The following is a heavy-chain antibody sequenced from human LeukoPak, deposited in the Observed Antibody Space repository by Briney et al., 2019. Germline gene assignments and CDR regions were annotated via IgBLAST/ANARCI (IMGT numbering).Heavy chain of an antibody. J-gene: IGHJ5*02. D-gene: IGHD3-9*01. CDR3: ARGSPYYDILTGP. CDR2: MNPNSGNT. V-gene: IGHV1-8*01. Sequence: ASVKVSCKASGYTFTSYDINWVRQATGQGLEWMGWMNPNSGNTDYAQKFQGRAAMTRNTSISTAYMELSSLRSEDTAVYYCARGSPYYDILTGPWGQGTLVTVSS. CDR1: GYTFTSYD.